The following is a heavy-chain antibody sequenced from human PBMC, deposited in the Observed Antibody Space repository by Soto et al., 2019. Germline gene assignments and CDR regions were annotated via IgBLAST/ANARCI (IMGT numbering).Heavy chain of an antibody. V-gene: IGHV1-24*01. Sequence: GASVKVSCKVSGYTLTELSMHWVRQAPGKGLEWMGGFDPEDGETIYAQKFQGRVTMTEDTSTDTAYMELSSLRSEDTAVYYCATDRFYCSGGSCYPSYFDYWGQGTLVTVS. CDR1: GYTLTELS. D-gene: IGHD2-15*01. CDR2: FDPEDGET. J-gene: IGHJ4*02. CDR3: ATDRFYCSGGSCYPSYFDY.